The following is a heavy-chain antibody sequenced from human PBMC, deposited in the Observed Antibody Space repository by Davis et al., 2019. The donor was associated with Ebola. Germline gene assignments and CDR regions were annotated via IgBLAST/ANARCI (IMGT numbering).Heavy chain of an antibody. D-gene: IGHD4-11*01. CDR3: ARDRGSNYYYYGMDV. Sequence: ASVKVSCKASGYTFTSYGISWVRQAPGQGLEWMGWISAYNGNTNYAQKLQGRVTITADESTSTAYMELSSLRSEDTAVYYCARDRGSNYYYYGMDVWGQGTTVTVSS. J-gene: IGHJ6*02. CDR1: GYTFTSYG. CDR2: ISAYNGNT. V-gene: IGHV1-18*01.